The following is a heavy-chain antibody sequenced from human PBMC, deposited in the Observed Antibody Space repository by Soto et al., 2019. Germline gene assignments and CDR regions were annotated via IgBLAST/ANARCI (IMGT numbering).Heavy chain of an antibody. D-gene: IGHD6-13*01. J-gene: IGHJ4*02. Sequence: ASETLSLTCTVSGGSISSGDYYWSWIRQPPGEGLEWIGDIYYSGSTYYNPSLKSRVTISVDTSKNQFSLKLSSVTAADTAVYYCAREAAAGTTDYTYYFDYWGQGTLVTVSS. CDR1: GGSISSGDYY. V-gene: IGHV4-30-4*01. CDR2: IYYSGST. CDR3: AREAAAGTTDYTYYFDY.